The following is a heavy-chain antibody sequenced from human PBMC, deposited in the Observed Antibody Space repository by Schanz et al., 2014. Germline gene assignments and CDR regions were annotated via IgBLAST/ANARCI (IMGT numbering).Heavy chain of an antibody. D-gene: IGHD2-8*02. Sequence: EVQLVESGGGLVQPGGSLRLSCATSGFTFSRSWMSWVRQAPGKGLEWVSSISNGGGYIYYADSVKGRFTISRDNAKNSVYLQMHSLRAEDTALYYCARDRDAGGYDSWGQGTLVTVSS. CDR1: GFTFSRSW. CDR2: ISNGGGYI. CDR3: ARDRDAGGYDS. V-gene: IGHV3-21*01. J-gene: IGHJ5*01.